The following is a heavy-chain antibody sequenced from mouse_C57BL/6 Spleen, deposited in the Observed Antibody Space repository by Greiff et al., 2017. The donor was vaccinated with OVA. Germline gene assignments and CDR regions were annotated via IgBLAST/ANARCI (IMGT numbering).Heavy chain of an antibody. CDR1: GYTFTSYW. CDR2: IDPSDSET. D-gene: IGHD2-1*01. CDR3: ASYGNSVMDY. Sequence: QVHVKQPGAELVRPGSSVKLSCKASGYTFTSYWMHWVKQRPIQGLEWIGNIDPSDSETHYNQKFKDKATLTVDKSSSTAYMQLSSLTSEDSAVYYCASYGNSVMDYWGQGTSVTVSS. V-gene: IGHV1-52*01. J-gene: IGHJ4*01.